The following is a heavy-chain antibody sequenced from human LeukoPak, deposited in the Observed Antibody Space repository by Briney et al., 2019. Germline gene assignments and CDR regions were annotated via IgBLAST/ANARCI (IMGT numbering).Heavy chain of an antibody. V-gene: IGHV4-61*02. CDR2: IYTSGST. J-gene: IGHJ4*02. CDR1: GGSSSSGSYY. Sequence: SETLSLXCTVSGGSSSSGSYYWSWIRQPAGKGLEWIGRIYTSGSTNYNPSLKSRVTISVDTSKNQFSLKLSSVTAADTAVYYCARGGYWGQGTLVTVSS. CDR3: ARGGY.